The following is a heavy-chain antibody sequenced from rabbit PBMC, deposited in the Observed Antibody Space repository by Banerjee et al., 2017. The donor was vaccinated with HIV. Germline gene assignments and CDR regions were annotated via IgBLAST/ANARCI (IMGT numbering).Heavy chain of an antibody. V-gene: IGHV1S45*01. CDR2: IYTGSSGST. J-gene: IGHJ4*01. Sequence: QEQLEESGGDLVKPEGSLTLTCTASGFSFSSSYWICWVRQAPGKGLEWIACIYTGSSGSTYYASWAKGRFTISKTSSTTVTLQMTSLTAADTATYFCARDPYGLDSSYYLRLWGPGTLVTVS. CDR3: ARDPYGLDSSYYLRL. D-gene: IGHD8-1*01. CDR1: GFSFSSSYW.